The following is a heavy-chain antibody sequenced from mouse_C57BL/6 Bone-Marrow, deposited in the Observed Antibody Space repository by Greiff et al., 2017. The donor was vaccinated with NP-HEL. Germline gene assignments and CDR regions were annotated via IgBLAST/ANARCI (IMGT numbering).Heavy chain of an antibody. J-gene: IGHJ3*01. D-gene: IGHD3-2*02. V-gene: IGHV1-81*01. CDR1: GYTFTSYG. CDR3: VRRDSSGSWFAY. CDR2: IYHRSGNT. Sequence: VQLQQSGAELARPGASVKLSCKASGYTFTSYGISWVKQRTGQGLEWIGEIYHRSGNTYYNEKFKGKATLTADKSSSTAYMELRSLTSEDSAVYFCVRRDSSGSWFAYWGQGTLVTVSA.